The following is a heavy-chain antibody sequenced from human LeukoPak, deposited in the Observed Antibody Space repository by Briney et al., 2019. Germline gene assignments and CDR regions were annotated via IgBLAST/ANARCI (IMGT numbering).Heavy chain of an antibody. CDR3: GGNSDY. CDR1: GFTVSSNY. J-gene: IGHJ4*02. V-gene: IGHV3-53*01. D-gene: IGHD4-23*01. CDR2: IYSGDGT. Sequence: GGSLRLSCAVSGFTVSSNYMSWVRQAPGKGLEWVSVIYSGDGTYYADSVKGRFTISRDNSKNTLYLQMNSLSPEDTAVYYCGGNSDYWGQGILVTISS.